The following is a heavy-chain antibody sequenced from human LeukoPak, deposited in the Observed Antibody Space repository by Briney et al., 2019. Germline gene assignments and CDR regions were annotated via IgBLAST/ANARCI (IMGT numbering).Heavy chain of an antibody. CDR3: AREGGRYDILTGHYYYYYMDV. Sequence: SETLSLTCAVYGGSFSGYYWSWIRQPPGKGLEWIGEINHSGSTNYNPSLKSRVTISVDTSKNQFSLKLSSVTAADTAVYYCAREGGRYDILTGHYYYYYMDVWGKGTTVTISS. CDR2: INHSGST. CDR1: GGSFSGYY. D-gene: IGHD3-9*01. J-gene: IGHJ6*03. V-gene: IGHV4-34*01.